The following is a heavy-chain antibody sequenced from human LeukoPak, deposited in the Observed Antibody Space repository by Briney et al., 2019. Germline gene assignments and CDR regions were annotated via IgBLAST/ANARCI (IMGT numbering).Heavy chain of an antibody. CDR2: IPYDGSDK. CDR1: GFTFSRYG. J-gene: IGHJ4*02. V-gene: IGHV3-30*18. CDR3: AKDPLDSSGYYYGFDN. Sequence: QPGRSLRLSCAASGFTFSRYGMHWVRQAPGKGLEWVAVIPYDGSDKYYGDSVKGRFTISRDNSKNTLHLQMNSLRAEDAAIYSCAKDPLDSSGYYYGFDNWGQGTLVTVSS. D-gene: IGHD3-22*01.